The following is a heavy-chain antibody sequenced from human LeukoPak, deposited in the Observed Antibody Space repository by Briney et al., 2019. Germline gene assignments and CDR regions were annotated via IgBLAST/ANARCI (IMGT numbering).Heavy chain of an antibody. CDR3: PSEYCSGGSCYYADY. J-gene: IGHJ4*02. D-gene: IGHD2-15*01. Sequence: SVKVSCKASGGTFSSYAISWVRQAPGQGLEWMGRIIPILGIANYAQKFQGRVTITADKSTSTAYMELSSLRSEDTAVYYCPSEYCSGGSCYYADYWGQGTLVTVSS. V-gene: IGHV1-69*04. CDR2: IIPILGIA. CDR1: GGTFSSYA.